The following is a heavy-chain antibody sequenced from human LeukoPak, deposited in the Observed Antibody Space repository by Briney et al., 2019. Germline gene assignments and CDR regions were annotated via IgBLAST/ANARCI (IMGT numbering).Heavy chain of an antibody. D-gene: IGHD6-19*01. J-gene: IGHJ3*02. V-gene: IGHV4-59*01. Sequence: SETLSLTCTVSGGSISSYYWSWIRQPPGKGLEWIGYFHYSGSTNYNPSLKSRVTISVDTSTKQFSLNLSSVTAADTAVYYCAREGCTSGSDAFDIWGQGTMVTVSS. CDR3: AREGCTSGSDAFDI. CDR1: GGSISSYY. CDR2: FHYSGST.